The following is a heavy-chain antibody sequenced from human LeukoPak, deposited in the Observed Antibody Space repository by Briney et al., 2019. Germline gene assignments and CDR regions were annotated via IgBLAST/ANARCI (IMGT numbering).Heavy chain of an antibody. J-gene: IGHJ4*02. Sequence: ASVKVSCKASGYTFTDYAIHWVRQAPGQRLEWMGWINTGNGNTRYSQKFQDRVTIARDTSASTAYMELTSLRSEDTAIFYCARGFGNYLYYFLYWGQGTLVTVSS. V-gene: IGHV1-3*04. D-gene: IGHD3-10*01. CDR1: GYTFTDYA. CDR3: ARGFGNYLYYFLY. CDR2: INTGNGNT.